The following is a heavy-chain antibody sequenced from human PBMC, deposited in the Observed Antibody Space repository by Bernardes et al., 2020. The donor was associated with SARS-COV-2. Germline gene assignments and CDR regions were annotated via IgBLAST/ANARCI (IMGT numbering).Heavy chain of an antibody. CDR1: GDTLSSHY. J-gene: IGHJ5*02. D-gene: IGHD3-3*01. V-gene: IGHV4-59*11. Sequence: SETLSLTCTVSGDTLSSHYWSWIRQSPGKGLEWIAYVYYSGGTNYNPSLSRRATISVDRSNNQFSLKLSSVTAADTAVYFCARDVTTSSGVTWFDPWGQGILVTVSA. CDR3: ARDVTTSSGVTWFDP. CDR2: VYYSGGT.